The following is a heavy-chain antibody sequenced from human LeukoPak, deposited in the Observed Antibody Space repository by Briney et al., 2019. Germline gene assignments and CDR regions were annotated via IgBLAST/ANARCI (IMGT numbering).Heavy chain of an antibody. J-gene: IGHJ4*02. CDR3: AKDLESIAAAGTPRPDDY. Sequence: GGSLRLSCAATGFTFSSYAMSWVRQAPGKGLEWVSAISGSGGSTYYADSVKGRFTISRDNSKNTLYLQMNSLRAEDTAVYYCAKDLESIAAAGTPRPDDYWGQGTLVTVSS. D-gene: IGHD6-13*01. CDR1: GFTFSSYA. V-gene: IGHV3-23*01. CDR2: ISGSGGST.